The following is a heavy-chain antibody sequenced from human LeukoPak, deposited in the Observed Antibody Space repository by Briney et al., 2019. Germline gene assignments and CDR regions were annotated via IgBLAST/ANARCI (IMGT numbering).Heavy chain of an antibody. V-gene: IGHV4-59*08. CDR1: GDSISSSY. Sequence: SETLSLTCTVSGDSISSSYWSWIRQPPGEGLEWIGYIYYSGSTNYNPSLKSRLTISVDTSKNQFSLKLSSVTAADTAVYYCARLLRLVRGVTPYYYGMDVWGQGTTVTVSS. J-gene: IGHJ6*02. CDR3: ARLLRLVRGVTPYYYGMDV. CDR2: IYYSGST. D-gene: IGHD3-10*01.